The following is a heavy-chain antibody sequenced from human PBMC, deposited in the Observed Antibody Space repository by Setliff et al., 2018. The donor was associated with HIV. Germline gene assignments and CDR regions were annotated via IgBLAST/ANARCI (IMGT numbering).Heavy chain of an antibody. CDR2: ISYDGSDK. V-gene: IGHV3-30*06. CDR3: AKASGYNSGFRYMDV. CDR1: GFTFNSYG. J-gene: IGHJ6*03. D-gene: IGHD6-19*01. Sequence: PGGSLRLSCAASGFTFNSYGMNWVRQAPGKGLEWVAVISYDGSDKYYVDAVKGRFTISRDNSKNRLHLQMNSLRAEDTAVYYCAKASGYNSGFRYMDVWGKGTTVTVSS.